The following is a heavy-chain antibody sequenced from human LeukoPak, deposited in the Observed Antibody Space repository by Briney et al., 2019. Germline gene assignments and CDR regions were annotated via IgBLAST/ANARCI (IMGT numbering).Heavy chain of an antibody. CDR2: IYTSGST. CDR1: GGSISSYY. CDR3: ARDLSSSSPFYYYYYYMEV. D-gene: IGHD6-6*01. J-gene: IGHJ6*03. Sequence: PSETLSLTCTVSGGSISSYYWSWIRQPAGKGLEWIGRIYTSGSTNYNPSLKSRVTMSVDTSKNQFSLKLSSVTAADTAVYYCARDLSSSSPFYYYYYYMEVWGKGTTVTVSS. V-gene: IGHV4-4*07.